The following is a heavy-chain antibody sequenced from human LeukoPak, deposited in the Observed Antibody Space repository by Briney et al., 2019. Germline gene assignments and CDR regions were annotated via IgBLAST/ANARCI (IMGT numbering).Heavy chain of an antibody. J-gene: IGHJ3*02. CDR2: ISAYNGNT. Sequence: ASVKVSCKASGYTFTSYGISWVRQAPGQGLEWMGWISAYNGNTNYAQKFQGRVTMTRDTSISTAYMELSRLRSDDTAVYYCARDIGGSYGANDAFDIWGQGTMVTVSS. CDR3: ARDIGGSYGANDAFDI. V-gene: IGHV1-18*01. CDR1: GYTFTSYG. D-gene: IGHD1-26*01.